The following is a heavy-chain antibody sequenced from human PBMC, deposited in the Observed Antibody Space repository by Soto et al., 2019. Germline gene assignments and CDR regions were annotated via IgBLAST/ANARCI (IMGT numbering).Heavy chain of an antibody. CDR1: GFSFSSYG. CDR3: AREIRRIADPTSYYGMDV. Sequence: PGGSLRLSCEASGFSFSSYGMHWVRQAPGKWLEWVAVIWYDGSNKYYADSVKGRFTISRDNSKNTLYLQMKSLRDEDTAVYYCAREIRRIADPTSYYGMDVWGQGTTVTVSS. V-gene: IGHV3-33*08. D-gene: IGHD6-13*01. CDR2: IWYDGSNK. J-gene: IGHJ6*02.